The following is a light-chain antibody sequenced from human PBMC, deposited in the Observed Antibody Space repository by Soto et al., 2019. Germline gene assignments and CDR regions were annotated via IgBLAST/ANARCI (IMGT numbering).Light chain of an antibody. CDR2: DAS. Sequence: DIQMTQSPSSLSASVGDRVIITCQASQDITNYLNWYQQKPGKAPKLLIYDASNLETGVPSRFSGSGSGTDFTFTINSLQPEDIATYYCQQYDNLLTLGGGTKVDIK. CDR3: QQYDNLLT. V-gene: IGKV1-33*01. J-gene: IGKJ4*01. CDR1: QDITNY.